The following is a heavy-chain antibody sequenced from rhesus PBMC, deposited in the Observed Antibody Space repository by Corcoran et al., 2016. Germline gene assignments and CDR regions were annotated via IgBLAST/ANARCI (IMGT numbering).Heavy chain of an antibody. D-gene: IGHD6-25*01. CDR1: GASVSNNAW. CDR3: ARDWYGGNRDY. Sequence: QVQLQESGPGLVKPSETLSLTCGVSGASVSNNAWWPWVRQPPGKGLEWIGYIIGSTGGTNYNPSLKSRGTISKDTSKNQFSRTRSAVTAADTAVYDCARDWYGGNRDYWGQGVLVTVSP. J-gene: IGHJ4*01. V-gene: IGHV4-65*01. CDR2: IIGSTGGT.